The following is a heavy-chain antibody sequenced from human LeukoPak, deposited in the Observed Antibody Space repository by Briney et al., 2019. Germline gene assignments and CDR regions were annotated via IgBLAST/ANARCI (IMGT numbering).Heavy chain of an antibody. CDR2: IYYSGST. CDR3: ARNVGWNSISYYYYYMDV. J-gene: IGHJ6*03. CDR1: GGSISSRY. V-gene: IGHV4-59*11. D-gene: IGHD1-7*01. Sequence: PSETLSLTCTVSGGSISSRYWSWIRQPPGKGLEWIGYIYYSGSTNHNPSLKSRVTISVDTSKNQFSLKLSSVTAADTAVYYCARNVGWNSISYYYYYMDVWGKGTTVTVSS.